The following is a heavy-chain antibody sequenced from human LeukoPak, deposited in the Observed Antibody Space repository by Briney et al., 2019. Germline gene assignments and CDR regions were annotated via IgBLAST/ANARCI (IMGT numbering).Heavy chain of an antibody. D-gene: IGHD6-13*01. J-gene: IGHJ6*03. CDR3: ARHGIAAAGFYYYMDV. CDR1: GYSFTSYW. Sequence: GESLKISCKGSGYSFTSYWIGWVRQMPGKGLEWMGIIYPGDSDTRYSPSFQGQVTISADKSISTAYLQWSSLKASDTAMYYCARHGIAAAGFYYYMDVWGKGTTVTVSS. CDR2: IYPGDSDT. V-gene: IGHV5-51*01.